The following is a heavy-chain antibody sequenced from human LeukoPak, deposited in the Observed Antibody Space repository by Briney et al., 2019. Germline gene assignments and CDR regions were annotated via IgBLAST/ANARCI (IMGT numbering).Heavy chain of an antibody. D-gene: IGHD3-10*01. V-gene: IGHV3-21*01. CDR1: GFTFSSYS. J-gene: IGHJ6*02. CDR3: ARDRGFRTYYYGSGSVWYYYGMDV. CDR2: ISSSSSYI. Sequence: GGSLRLSCAASGFTFSSYSMNWVRQAPGKGLEWVSSISSSSSYIYYADSVKGRLTISRDNAKNSLYLQMNSLRAEDTAVYYCARDRGFRTYYYGSGSVWYYYGMDVWGQGTTVTVSS.